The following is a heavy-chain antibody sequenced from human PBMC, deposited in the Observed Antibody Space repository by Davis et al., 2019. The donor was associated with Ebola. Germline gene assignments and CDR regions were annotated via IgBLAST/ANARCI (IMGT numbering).Heavy chain of an antibody. CDR1: GFTFSGYA. CDR3: ARDGEAFDSIGSYEVPFDY. CDR2: IGPGADT. D-gene: IGHD3-22*01. Sequence: PGGSLRLSCVASGFTFSGYAMTWVRQAPGKGLEWVSTIGPGADTHYVDSVKGRFTTSRDNAKNSVYLQINSLRPEDTAVYYCARDGEAFDSIGSYEVPFDYWGQGTLVTVSS. V-gene: IGHV3-23*01. J-gene: IGHJ4*02.